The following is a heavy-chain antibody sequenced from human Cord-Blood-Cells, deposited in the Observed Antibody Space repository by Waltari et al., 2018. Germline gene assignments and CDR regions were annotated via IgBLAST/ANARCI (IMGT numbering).Heavy chain of an antibody. CDR2: ISWNSGSI. CDR3: ARAGGGQYAFDI. Sequence: EVQLVESGGGLVQPGRSLRLSCAASGFTFDDYAMHWVRQAPGKGLEWVAGISWNSGSIGYADSVKGRFTISRDNAKNSLYLQMNSVRAEDTALYYCARAGGGQYAFDIWGQGTMVTVSS. CDR1: GFTFDDYA. J-gene: IGHJ3*02. V-gene: IGHV3-9*01. D-gene: IGHD3-16*01.